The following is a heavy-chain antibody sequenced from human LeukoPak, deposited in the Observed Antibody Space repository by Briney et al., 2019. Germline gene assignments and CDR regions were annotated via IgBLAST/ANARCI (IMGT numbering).Heavy chain of an antibody. J-gene: IGHJ3*02. Sequence: GGSLRLSCAASGFTFSSYAMSWVRQAPGRGLEWVSAISGSGGSTYYADSVKGRFTISRDNSKNTLYLQMNSLRAEDTAVYYCARQDLRNPTLAAFDIWGQGTMVTVSS. CDR3: ARQDLRNPTLAAFDI. CDR1: GFTFSSYA. V-gene: IGHV3-23*01. D-gene: IGHD1-14*01. CDR2: ISGSGGST.